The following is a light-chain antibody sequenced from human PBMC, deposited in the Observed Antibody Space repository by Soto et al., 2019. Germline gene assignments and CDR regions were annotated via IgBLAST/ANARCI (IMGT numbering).Light chain of an antibody. J-gene: IGKJ5*01. CDR3: QQLNSYAIT. CDR1: QSISSF. V-gene: IGKV1-9*01. CDR2: AAS. Sequence: DIQMTQSPSSLSTSVGDRVTISCRASQSISSFLAWYQQKPGKAPKLLIYAASTLQSGVPSRFSGSGSGTEFTLTISSLQPEDFATYYCQQLNSYAITFGQGTRLEIK.